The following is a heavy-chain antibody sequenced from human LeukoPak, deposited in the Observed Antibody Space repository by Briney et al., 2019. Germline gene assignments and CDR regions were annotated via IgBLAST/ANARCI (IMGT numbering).Heavy chain of an antibody. CDR2: INPNSGGT. V-gene: IGHV1-2*04. CDR3: ARGGSGSYFYYGMDV. D-gene: IGHD3-10*01. CDR1: GYTFTDY. J-gene: IGHJ6*02. Sequence: ASVKVSCKASGYTFTDYMHWVRQAPGQGLEWMGWINPNSGGTNYAQKFQGWVTMTRDTSISTAYMELSRLRSDDTAVYYCARGGSGSYFYYGMDVWGQGTTVTVSS.